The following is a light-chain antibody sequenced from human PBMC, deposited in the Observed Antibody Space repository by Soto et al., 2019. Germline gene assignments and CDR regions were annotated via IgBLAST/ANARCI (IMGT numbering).Light chain of an antibody. V-gene: IGKV1-16*01. Sequence: DIQMTQSPSTLSASVGDRVTITCRASQSISNCLDWYQHKPGKAPKVLIYAASSLQSGVPSRFSGSRSGTDFTLTISHLQPDDIASYYCQQNKSSPSTFGQGTNLEI. CDR3: QQNKSSPST. CDR1: QSISNC. CDR2: AAS. J-gene: IGKJ2*01.